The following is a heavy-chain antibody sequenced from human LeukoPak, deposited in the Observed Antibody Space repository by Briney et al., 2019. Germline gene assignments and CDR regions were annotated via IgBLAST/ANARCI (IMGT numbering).Heavy chain of an antibody. CDR1: GYTFTTYW. J-gene: IGHJ4*02. V-gene: IGHV5-51*01. CDR2: IYPSDSDT. CDR3: ARLYGRYYTH. D-gene: IGHD1-26*01. Sequence: GESLKISCKGSGYTFTTYWIGWVRQMPGKGLEWMGIIYPSDSDTRYSPSFQGQVTFSADKSISTAYLQWSSLKASDTAMYYCARLYGRYYTHWGQGTLVTVSS.